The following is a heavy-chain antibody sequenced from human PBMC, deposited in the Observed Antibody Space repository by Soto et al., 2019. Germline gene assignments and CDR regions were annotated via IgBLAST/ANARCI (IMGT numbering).Heavy chain of an antibody. CDR2: ISGYNGNT. D-gene: IGHD1-26*01. CDR1: GYTFTNYG. CDR3: AMGGVYRFYVFHAFDF. Sequence: QAQLVQSGAEVKKPGASVKVSCKASGYTFTNYGINWVRQAPGQGLEWMVWISGYNGNTVYAQRLQGRVTMTTYSSTSTAYMELTSLRSGDTAVYYCAMGGVYRFYVFHAFDFWGQGTMVTVSS. J-gene: IGHJ3*01. V-gene: IGHV1-18*01.